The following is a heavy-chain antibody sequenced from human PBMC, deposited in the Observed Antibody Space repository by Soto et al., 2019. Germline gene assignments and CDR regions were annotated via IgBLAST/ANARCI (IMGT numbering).Heavy chain of an antibody. CDR1: GGSFTGYY. J-gene: IGHJ4*02. V-gene: IGHV4-34*01. CDR3: ASGGSSWYKSVDY. CDR2: IDHSGST. Sequence: QVQLQQWGAGLLKPSETLSLNCAVYGGSFTGYYWSWIRQPPGKGLEWIGEIDHSGSTNSNPSLKSRVTISVDTSKNQFSLKLSSVTAADTAVYYCASGGSSWYKSVDYWGQGTLVTVSS. D-gene: IGHD6-13*01.